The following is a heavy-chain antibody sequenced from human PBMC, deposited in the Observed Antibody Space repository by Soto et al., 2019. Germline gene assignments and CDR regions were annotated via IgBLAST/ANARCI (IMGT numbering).Heavy chain of an antibody. CDR2: IYPGDSDA. J-gene: IGHJ6*02. V-gene: IGHV5-51*01. CDR3: ATAMDI. Sequence: GESLKISCKGSGYSFTTYWIGWVRQMPGKGLEWLRIIYPGDSDARYSPSIQGQVTISADKSISTAYLQWSSLKASDTAMYYCATAMDIWGQGTTVTVSS. CDR1: GYSFTTYW.